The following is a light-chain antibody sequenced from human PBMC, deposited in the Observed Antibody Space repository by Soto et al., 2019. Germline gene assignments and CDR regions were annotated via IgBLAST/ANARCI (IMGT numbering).Light chain of an antibody. V-gene: IGKV3-20*01. CDR1: QSVSSSY. CDR2: GAS. J-gene: IGKJ1*01. CDR3: QQYGSSPGT. Sequence: EIVLTQSPGTLSLSPGERATLSCRASQSVSSSYLAWYQQKPGQAPRLLIYGASFRATGIPDRFSGSGSGTDFTLTISRLEPEDFALYYCQQYGSSPGTFGQGTKVEIK.